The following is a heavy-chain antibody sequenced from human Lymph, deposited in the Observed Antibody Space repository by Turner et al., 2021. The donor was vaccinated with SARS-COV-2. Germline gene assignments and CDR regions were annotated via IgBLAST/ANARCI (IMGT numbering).Heavy chain of an antibody. V-gene: IGHV3-43*02. CDR1: GFTFDDYA. J-gene: IGHJ4*02. CDR2: ISGDGGGT. D-gene: IGHD2-15*01. CDR3: AKDPGYCSGGSCYSRTYFDF. Sequence: EVQLVESGGGVVQPGGSLRLYCAASGFTFDDYAMHWVRQAPGKGLEWVSLISGDGGGTYYADSVKGRFTISRDNSKNSLSLQMNSLRAEDTALYYCAKDPGYCSGGSCYSRTYFDFWGQGTLVTVS.